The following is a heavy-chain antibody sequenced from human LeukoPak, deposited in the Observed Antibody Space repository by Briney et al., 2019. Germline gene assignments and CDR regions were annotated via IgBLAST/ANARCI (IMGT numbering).Heavy chain of an antibody. CDR3: ARDAGEPLRYFDWLFQHTGYYMDV. V-gene: IGHV3-48*03. Sequence: GRSLKLSCEASRYTFSSYEMNWLPQATRKPLPRISYISSSGRTIYYADSVKGRFTISKANEKTSLYQQMNSLSAEDTAVYYCARDAGEPLRYFDWLFQHTGYYMDVWGKGTTVTISS. CDR1: RYTFSSYE. D-gene: IGHD3-9*01. CDR2: ISSSGRTI. J-gene: IGHJ6*03.